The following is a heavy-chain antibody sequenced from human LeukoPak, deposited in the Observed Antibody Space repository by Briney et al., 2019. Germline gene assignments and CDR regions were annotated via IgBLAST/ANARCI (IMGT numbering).Heavy chain of an antibody. D-gene: IGHD3-22*01. CDR3: ASYYYDSSGYYYFDY. J-gene: IGHJ4*02. Sequence: ASVKVSCKVSGYTLTELSMHWVRQAPGKGLEWMGGFDPEDGETIYAQKFRGRVTMTEDTSTDTAYMELSSLRSEDTAVYYCASYYYDSSGYYYFDYWGQGTLVTVSS. V-gene: IGHV1-24*01. CDR2: FDPEDGET. CDR1: GYTLTELS.